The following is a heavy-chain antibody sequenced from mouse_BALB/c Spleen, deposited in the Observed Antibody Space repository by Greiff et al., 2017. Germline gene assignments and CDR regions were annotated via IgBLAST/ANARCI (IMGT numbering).Heavy chain of an antibody. V-gene: IGHV5-6-4*01. J-gene: IGHJ4*01. CDR2: ISSGGSYT. D-gene: IGHD2-1*01. CDR3: TRTLYGNYLGYAMDY. Sequence: EVKLVESGGGLVKPGGSLKLSCAASGFTFSSYTMSWVRQTPEKRLEWVATISSGGSYTYYPDSVKGRFTISRDNAKNTLYLQMSSLKSEDTAMYYCTRTLYGNYLGYAMDYWGQGTSVTVSS. CDR1: GFTFSSYT.